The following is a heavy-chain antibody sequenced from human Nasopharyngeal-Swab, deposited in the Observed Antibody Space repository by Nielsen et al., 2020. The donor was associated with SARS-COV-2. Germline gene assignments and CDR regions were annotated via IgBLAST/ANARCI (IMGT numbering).Heavy chain of an antibody. D-gene: IGHD3-3*01. CDR1: GGSFSGYY. CDR2: INHSGST. J-gene: IGHJ6*02. Sequence: SATLSLTCAVYGGSFSGYYWSWIRQPPGKGLEWIGEINHSGSTNYNPSLKSRVTISVDTSKNQFSLKLSSVTAADTAVYYCARVYYDFWSGYYPYGMDVWGQGTTVTVSS. CDR3: ARVYYDFWSGYYPYGMDV. V-gene: IGHV4-34*01.